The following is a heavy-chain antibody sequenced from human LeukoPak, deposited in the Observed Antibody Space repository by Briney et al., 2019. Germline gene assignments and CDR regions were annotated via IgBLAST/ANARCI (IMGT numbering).Heavy chain of an antibody. CDR1: GGSFSGYY. CDR2: IYYSGST. Sequence: SETLSLTCAVYGGSFSGYYWSWIRQPPGKGLEWIGYIYYSGSTNYNPSLKSRVTISVDTSKNQFSLKLSSVTAADTAVYYCARASSGWSFDYWGQGTLVTVSS. CDR3: ARASSGWSFDY. V-gene: IGHV4-59*01. D-gene: IGHD6-19*01. J-gene: IGHJ4*02.